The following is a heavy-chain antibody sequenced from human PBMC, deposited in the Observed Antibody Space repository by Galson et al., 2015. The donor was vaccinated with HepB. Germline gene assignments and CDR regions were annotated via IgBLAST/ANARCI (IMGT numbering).Heavy chain of an antibody. CDR2: IKQDGSEK. Sequence: SLRLSCAASGFTFSSYWMSWVRQAPGKGLERVANIKQDGSEKYYVDSVKGRFSISRDNARKSLYLQMNSLRAEDTAVYYCATQGYDFWSGYYRHFDLWGRGALVTVSS. CDR3: ATQGYDFWSGYYRHFDL. V-gene: IGHV3-7*03. CDR1: GFTFSSYW. J-gene: IGHJ2*01. D-gene: IGHD3-3*01.